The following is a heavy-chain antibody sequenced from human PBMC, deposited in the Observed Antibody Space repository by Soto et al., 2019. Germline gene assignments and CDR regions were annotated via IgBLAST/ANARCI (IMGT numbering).Heavy chain of an antibody. CDR3: ARDDNRCTNGVCYPYPLAEYFQH. Sequence: VASVKVSCKASGYTFTSYGISWVRQAPGQGLEWMVCISAYNGNTNYAQKLQGRVTMTTDTSTSTAYMELSSLRSEDTAVYYCARDDNRCTNGVCYPYPLAEYFQHWGQGTLVTVSS. CDR1: GYTFTSYG. D-gene: IGHD2-8*01. J-gene: IGHJ1*01. V-gene: IGHV1-18*04. CDR2: ISAYNGNT.